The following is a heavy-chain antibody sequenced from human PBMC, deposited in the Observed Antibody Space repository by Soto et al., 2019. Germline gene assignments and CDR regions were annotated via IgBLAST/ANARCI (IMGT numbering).Heavy chain of an antibody. D-gene: IGHD6-13*01. V-gene: IGHV4-34*01. Sequence: PSETLSLTCAVYGVSFSGYYWSWIRQPPGKGLEWIGEINHSGSTNYNPSLKSRVTISVDTSKNQFSLKLSSVTAADTAVYYCARRYSSSWYVLYYFDYWGQGTLVTVSS. CDR2: INHSGST. CDR3: ARRYSSSWYVLYYFDY. CDR1: GVSFSGYY. J-gene: IGHJ4*02.